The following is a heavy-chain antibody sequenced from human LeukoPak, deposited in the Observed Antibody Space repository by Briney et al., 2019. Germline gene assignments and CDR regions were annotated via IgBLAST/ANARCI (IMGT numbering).Heavy chain of an antibody. CDR2: IYYSGST. CDR1: GGSISSSSYY. J-gene: IGHJ4*02. D-gene: IGHD6-13*01. CDR3: ARLIVAAAVDY. V-gene: IGHV4-39*01. Sequence: SETLSLTCTVSGGSISSSSYYWGWLRQPPGTGLEWIGSIYYSGSTYYNPSLKSRVTISVDTSKNQFSLKLSSVTAADTAVYYCARLIVAAAVDYWGQGTLVTVSS.